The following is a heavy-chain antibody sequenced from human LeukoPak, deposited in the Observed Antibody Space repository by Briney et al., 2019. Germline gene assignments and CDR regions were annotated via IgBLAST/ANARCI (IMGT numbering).Heavy chain of an antibody. CDR3: ARDPGPAGWFDY. Sequence: GGSLRPSCAASGFTFSSYWMHWVRQAPGKGLVWVSRINSDGSSTSYADSVKGRFTISRDNAKNTLYLQMNSLRADDTAVYYCARDPGPAGWFDYWGRGTLVTVSS. CDR1: GFTFSSYW. J-gene: IGHJ4*02. CDR2: INSDGSST. D-gene: IGHD2-2*01. V-gene: IGHV3-74*01.